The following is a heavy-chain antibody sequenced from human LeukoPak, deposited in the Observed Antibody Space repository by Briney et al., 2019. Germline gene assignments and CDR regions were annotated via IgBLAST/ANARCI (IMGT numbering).Heavy chain of an antibody. CDR2: IRRDGSET. CDR3: ARGGILITFGAIDY. J-gene: IGHJ4*02. Sequence: PGGSLRLSCAASGFTFSNYWMTWVRRAPGKGPEWAANIRRDGSETHYVDSVMGRFTISRDNAKNSLYLQMNSLRAEDTAVYYCARGGILITFGAIDYWGQGTLVTVSS. D-gene: IGHD3-16*01. CDR1: GFTFSNYW. V-gene: IGHV3-7*01.